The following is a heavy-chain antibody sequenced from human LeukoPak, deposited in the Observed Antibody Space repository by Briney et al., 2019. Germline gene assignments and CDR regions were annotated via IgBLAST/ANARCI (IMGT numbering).Heavy chain of an antibody. Sequence: GGSLRLSCAASGFTFSDYYMSWIRQAPGKGLEWVSSISSSSSYIYYADSVKGRFTISRDNAKNSLYLQMNSLRAEDTAVYYCAREGSVRPFDYWGQGTLVTVSS. D-gene: IGHD1-26*01. CDR1: GFTFSDYY. CDR2: ISSSSSYI. J-gene: IGHJ4*02. CDR3: AREGSVRPFDY. V-gene: IGHV3-11*06.